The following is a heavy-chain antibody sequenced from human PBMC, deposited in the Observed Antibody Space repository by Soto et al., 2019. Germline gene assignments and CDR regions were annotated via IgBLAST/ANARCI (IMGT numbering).Heavy chain of an antibody. CDR3: AKGVILLGYYYYYMDV. CDR2: ISHSGVST. CDR1: GFTFSSYF. D-gene: IGHD2-15*01. V-gene: IGHV3-23*01. J-gene: IGHJ6*03. Sequence: EEQLLESGGDLVQPGGSLRLSCAAYGFTFSSYFMNWVRQAPGKGLEWVSGISHSGVSTYYADSVKGRFTISRDNSKNTLSLQMNSLRAEDTALYYCAKGVILLGYYYYYMDVWGKGTTVTVSS.